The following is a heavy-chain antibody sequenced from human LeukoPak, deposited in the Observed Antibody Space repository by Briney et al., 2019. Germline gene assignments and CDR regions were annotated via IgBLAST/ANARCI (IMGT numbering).Heavy chain of an antibody. Sequence: PSETLSLTCTVSGGSISSYYWSWIRQPPGKGLERIGYIYYSGSTDYNPPLKSRVTISVDTSKNQFSLKLSSVTAADTAVYYCARDSVDFFDYWGQGTLVTVSS. D-gene: IGHD2-15*01. CDR1: GGSISSYY. CDR3: ARDSVDFFDY. J-gene: IGHJ4*02. V-gene: IGHV4-59*01. CDR2: IYYSGST.